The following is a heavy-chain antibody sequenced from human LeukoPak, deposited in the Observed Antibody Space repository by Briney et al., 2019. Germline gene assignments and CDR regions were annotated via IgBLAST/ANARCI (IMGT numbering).Heavy chain of an antibody. D-gene: IGHD3-22*01. J-gene: IGHJ4*02. V-gene: IGHV4-39*01. CDR1: GASISSSSHY. Sequence: SETLSLTCTVSGASISSSSHYWGWIRQPPGKGLEWIGSIYYSGSTYYNPSLKSRVTISVDTSKNQFSLKLSSVTAADTAVYYCASLNYDSSGAPQGIEDYWGQGTLVTVSS. CDR3: ASLNYDSSGAPQGIEDY. CDR2: IYYSGST.